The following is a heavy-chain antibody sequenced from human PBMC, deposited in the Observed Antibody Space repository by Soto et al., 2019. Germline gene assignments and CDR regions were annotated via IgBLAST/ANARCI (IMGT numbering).Heavy chain of an antibody. CDR1: GYTFTSYD. J-gene: IGHJ5*02. V-gene: IGHV1-8*01. D-gene: IGHD2-8*01. CDR2: MNPNSGNT. CDR3: ARGRRVVWWFDP. Sequence: ASVKVSCKASGYTFTSYDINWVRQATGQGLEWMGWMNPNSGNTGYAQKFQGRVTMTRNTSISTAYMELSSLRSEDTAVYYCARGRRVVWWFDPWGQGTLVTVPQ.